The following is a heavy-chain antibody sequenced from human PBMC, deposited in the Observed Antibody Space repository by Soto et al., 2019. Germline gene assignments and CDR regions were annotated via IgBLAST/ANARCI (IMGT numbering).Heavy chain of an antibody. CDR2: ISGSGGST. CDR1: GFTFSSYA. V-gene: IGHV3-23*01. CDR3: AKESSGSYKYGMDV. D-gene: IGHD1-26*01. J-gene: IGHJ6*02. Sequence: GGSLRLSCAASGFTFSSYAMSWVRQAPGKGLEWVSAISGSGGSTYYADSVKGRFTISRDNSKNTLYLQMNSLRAEDTAVYYSAKESSGSYKYGMDVWGQGTTVTVPS.